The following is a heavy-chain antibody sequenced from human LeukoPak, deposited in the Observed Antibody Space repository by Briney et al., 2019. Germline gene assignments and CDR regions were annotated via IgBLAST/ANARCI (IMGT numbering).Heavy chain of an antibody. CDR2: ITTNGGAT. D-gene: IGHD3-10*01. J-gene: IGHJ4*02. V-gene: IGHV3-23*01. Sequence: GGSLRVSCAASGFTFKNYDMNWVRQAPGKGLEWVSSITTNGGATYYADSVKGRFTISRDNSKNTLYVQMNSLRAEDTAVYYCVRSSPANYYGSGSIFDYWGQGTLVTVSS. CDR1: GFTFKNYD. CDR3: VRSSPANYYGSGSIFDY.